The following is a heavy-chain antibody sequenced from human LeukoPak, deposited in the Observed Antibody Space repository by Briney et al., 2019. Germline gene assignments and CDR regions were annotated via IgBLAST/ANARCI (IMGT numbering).Heavy chain of an antibody. Sequence: GSSVKVSCKASGGTFSSYAISWVRQAPGQGLEWMGWINPNGGGTNYAQKFQGRVTMTRDTSISTAYMELSRLRSDDTAVYYCARDGSGSYIPDYWGQGTLVTVSS. J-gene: IGHJ4*02. CDR3: ARDGSGSYIPDY. CDR2: INPNGGGT. D-gene: IGHD3-10*01. CDR1: GGTFSSYA. V-gene: IGHV1-2*02.